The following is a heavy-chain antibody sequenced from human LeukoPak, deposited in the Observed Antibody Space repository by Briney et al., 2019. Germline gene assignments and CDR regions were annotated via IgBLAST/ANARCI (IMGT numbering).Heavy chain of an antibody. CDR2: INPSGGST. CDR1: GYTFTIYY. J-gene: IGHJ5*02. D-gene: IGHD1-26*01. CDR3: ARDLRSDSNWFDP. V-gene: IGHV1-46*01. Sequence: ASVKISCKASGYTFTIYYIHWVRQAPGQGLEWMGMINPSGGSTSYAQKFQGRVTVTRDTSTSTVYMELSSLTSEDTAVYYCARDLRSDSNWFDPWGQGTLVIVSS.